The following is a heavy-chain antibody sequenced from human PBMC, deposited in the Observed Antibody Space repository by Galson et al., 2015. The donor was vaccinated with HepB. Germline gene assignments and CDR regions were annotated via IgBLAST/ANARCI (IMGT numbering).Heavy chain of an antibody. CDR2: IKQDGSEK. CDR1: GFTFSSHW. V-gene: IGHV3-7*01. CDR3: ARATSAAGPPYGMDV. J-gene: IGHJ6*02. D-gene: IGHD6-13*01. Sequence: SLRLSCAASGFTFSSHWMSWVRQAPGKGLEWVAKIKQDGSEKYYVDSVKGRFTISRDNSKNTLYLQVNSLRVEDTAAYYCARATSAAGPPYGMDVWGQGTTVTVSS.